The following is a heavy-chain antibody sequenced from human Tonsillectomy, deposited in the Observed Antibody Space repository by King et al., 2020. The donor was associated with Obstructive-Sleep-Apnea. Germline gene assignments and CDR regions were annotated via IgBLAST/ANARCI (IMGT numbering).Heavy chain of an antibody. J-gene: IGHJ4*02. CDR3: ATYGLVGGINYFDY. Sequence: VQLVESGAEVKKPGASVNVSCKAAGYTFTGYYMHWVRQAPGQGLEWMGWINPNIGDTKYAQKFQGRVTMTRDTSISTAYLERSRLRSDDTAVYYCATYGLVGGINYFDYWGQGTLVTVSS. V-gene: IGHV1-2*02. CDR1: GYTFTGYY. CDR2: INPNIGDT. D-gene: IGHD1-26*01.